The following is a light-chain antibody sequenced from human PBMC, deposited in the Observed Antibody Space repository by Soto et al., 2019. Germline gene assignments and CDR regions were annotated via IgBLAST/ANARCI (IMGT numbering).Light chain of an antibody. CDR3: GSWDSSLSAYV. Sequence: QSALTQPASVSVSPGQSITISCTGTSSDVGGYNLVSWYQQHPGKAPKLLIYDDNKRPSGIPDRFSGSKSGTSATLGITGFQTGDEADYYCGSWDSSLSAYVFGTGTKVTVL. V-gene: IGLV1-51*01. J-gene: IGLJ1*01. CDR2: DDN. CDR1: SSDVGGYNL.